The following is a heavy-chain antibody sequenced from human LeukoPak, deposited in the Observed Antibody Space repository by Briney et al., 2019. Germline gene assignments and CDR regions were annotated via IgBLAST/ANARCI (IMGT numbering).Heavy chain of an antibody. V-gene: IGHV3-23*01. Sequence: GGSLRLSCAASGFTFSSYAMSWARQAPGKGLEWVSAISGSGGSTYYADSLKGRFTISRDNSKNTLYLQMNSLRGEDTAVYYCAKEMVVTAREFDYWGQGTLVTVSS. J-gene: IGHJ4*02. D-gene: IGHD2-21*02. CDR1: GFTFSSYA. CDR2: ISGSGGST. CDR3: AKEMVVTAREFDY.